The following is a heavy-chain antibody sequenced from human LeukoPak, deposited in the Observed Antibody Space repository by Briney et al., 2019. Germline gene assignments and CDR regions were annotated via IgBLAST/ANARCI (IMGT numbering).Heavy chain of an antibody. D-gene: IGHD3-3*01. CDR1: GYTFADYY. Sequence: ASVKVSCKTSGYTFADYYIHWVRQAPGQGLEWMGWINPDSGYTNYAQKFQGRVTMTRDTPINTAYMELSRLTSNDTAVYDCATGPRATVFGTFRYYYMDVRGEGTTVAVSS. CDR2: INPDSGYT. V-gene: IGHV1-2*02. J-gene: IGHJ6*03. CDR3: ATGPRATVFGTFRYYYMDV.